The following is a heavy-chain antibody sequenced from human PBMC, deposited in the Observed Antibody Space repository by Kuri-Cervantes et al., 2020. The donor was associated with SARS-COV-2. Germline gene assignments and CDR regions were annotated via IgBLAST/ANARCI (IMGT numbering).Heavy chain of an antibody. CDR1: GFTFSSYW. CDR2: IKQDGSEK. Sequence: LSLTCAASGFTFSSYWMSWVRQAPGEGLEWVANIKQDGSEKYYVDSVKGRFTISRDNAKNSLYLQMNSLRAEDTAVYYCARDFYGDYVWYFDLWGRGTLVTVSS. V-gene: IGHV3-7*01. D-gene: IGHD4-17*01. CDR3: ARDFYGDYVWYFDL. J-gene: IGHJ2*01.